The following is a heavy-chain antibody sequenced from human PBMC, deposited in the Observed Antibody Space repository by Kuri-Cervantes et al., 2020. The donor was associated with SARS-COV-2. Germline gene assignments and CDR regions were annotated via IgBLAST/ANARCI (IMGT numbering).Heavy chain of an antibody. V-gene: IGHV3-30*04. Sequence: GESLKISCEASGFIFSDYAIDWVRQAPGKGLEWVAIISYDGRNTKFADPVKGRFTISRDNSASTMFLQMNSLRAEDTALYFCAKDLISASYFGSGSPDYWGQGTLVTVSS. CDR3: AKDLISASYFGSGSPDY. D-gene: IGHD3-10*01. J-gene: IGHJ4*02. CDR2: ISYDGRNT. CDR1: GFIFSDYA.